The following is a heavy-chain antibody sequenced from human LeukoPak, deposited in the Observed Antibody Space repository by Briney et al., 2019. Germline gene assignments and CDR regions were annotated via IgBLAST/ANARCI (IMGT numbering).Heavy chain of an antibody. Sequence: GGSLRLSCAASGFTFSSYAMHWVRQAPGKGLEWVAVISYDGSNKYYADSVKGRFTISRDNSRNTLYLQMNSLRAEDTAVYYCARDLRRFGELFYGMDVWGQGTTATVSS. CDR1: GFTFSSYA. J-gene: IGHJ6*02. V-gene: IGHV3-30-3*01. CDR3: ARDLRRFGELFYGMDV. CDR2: ISYDGSNK. D-gene: IGHD3-10*01.